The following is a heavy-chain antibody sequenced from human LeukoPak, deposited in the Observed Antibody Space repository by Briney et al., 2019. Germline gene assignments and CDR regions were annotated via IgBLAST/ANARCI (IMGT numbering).Heavy chain of an antibody. J-gene: IGHJ4*02. CDR2: ISAYNGDT. V-gene: IGHV1-18*01. CDR1: GYTFTSYG. Sequence: GASVKVSCTGTGYTFTSYGCSWVRQAPGQGLEWMGWISAYNGDTNYAQILQGRVTMTTDTSTSTAYMDLTSLTSDDTAVYYCARDDQHQPLNYWGQGTLVTVSS. D-gene: IGHD2-2*01. CDR3: ARDDQHQPLNY.